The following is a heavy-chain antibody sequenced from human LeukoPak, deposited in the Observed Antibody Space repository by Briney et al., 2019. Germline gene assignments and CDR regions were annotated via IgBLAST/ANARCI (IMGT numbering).Heavy chain of an antibody. CDR3: AASPGYCSGGSCYNDAFDI. CDR1: GFTFTSSA. J-gene: IGHJ3*02. Sequence: GASGKVSCKASGFTFTSSAMQWVRQARGQRLEWIGWIVVGSGNTNYAQKFQERVTITRDMSTSTAYMELSSLRSEDTAVYYCAASPGYCSGGSCYNDAFDIWGQGTMVTVSS. V-gene: IGHV1-58*02. D-gene: IGHD2-15*01. CDR2: IVVGSGNT.